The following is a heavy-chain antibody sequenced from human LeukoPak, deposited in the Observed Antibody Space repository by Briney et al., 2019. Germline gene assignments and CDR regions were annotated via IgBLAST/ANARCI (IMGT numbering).Heavy chain of an antibody. Sequence: ASVKVSCKVSGYTLTELSMHWVRQAPGKGLEWMGGFDPEDGETIYAQKFQGRVTMTEDTSTDTAYMELSSLRSEDTAVYYCATGLTVVTAYYYYYGMDVWGQGTTVTVSS. CDR1: GYTLTELS. CDR2: FDPEDGET. J-gene: IGHJ6*02. V-gene: IGHV1-24*01. D-gene: IGHD4-23*01. CDR3: ATGLTVVTAYYYYYGMDV.